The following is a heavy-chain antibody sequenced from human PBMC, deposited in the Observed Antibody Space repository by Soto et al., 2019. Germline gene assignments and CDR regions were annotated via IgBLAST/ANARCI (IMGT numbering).Heavy chain of an antibody. V-gene: IGHV3-23*01. Sequence: GGSLRLSCAASGFTFDNYAMSWVRQAPGKGLEWVSLISATGGGTYYADSVKGRFTISRDNSHNTLYLQVHSLTAEDTAVYYCAKDRRAGGNSAFYFDFSGQGAQVTV. CDR2: ISATGGGT. CDR1: GFTFDNYA. J-gene: IGHJ4*02. CDR3: AKDRRAGGNSAFYFDF. D-gene: IGHD3-16*01.